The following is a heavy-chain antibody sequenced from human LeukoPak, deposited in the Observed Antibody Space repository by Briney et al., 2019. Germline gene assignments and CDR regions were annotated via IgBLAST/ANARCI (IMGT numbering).Heavy chain of an antibody. CDR2: INHSGST. CDR1: GGSFSGYY. Sequence: KPSETLSLTCAVYGGSFSGYYWSWIRQPPGKGLEWIGEINHSGSTNYNPSLKSRVTISVDTSKNQFSMKLSSVTATDTAVYYCANLLSTPGWFDPWGQGTLVTVSS. V-gene: IGHV4-34*01. D-gene: IGHD2-2*01. J-gene: IGHJ5*02. CDR3: ANLLSTPGWFDP.